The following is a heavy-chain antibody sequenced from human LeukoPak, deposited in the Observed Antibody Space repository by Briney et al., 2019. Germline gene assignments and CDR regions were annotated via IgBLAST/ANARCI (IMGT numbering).Heavy chain of an antibody. D-gene: IGHD3-9*01. CDR2: INHSGST. J-gene: IGHJ4*02. Sequence: SETLSLTCAVYGVSFSGYYWSWIRQTPGKGLEWIGEINHSGSTNYNPSLKSRVTISVDTSKNQFSLKLSSVTAADTAVYYCARGPHYDILTGYYTPIDYWGQGTLVTVSS. CDR1: GVSFSGYY. CDR3: ARGPHYDILTGYYTPIDY. V-gene: IGHV4-34*01.